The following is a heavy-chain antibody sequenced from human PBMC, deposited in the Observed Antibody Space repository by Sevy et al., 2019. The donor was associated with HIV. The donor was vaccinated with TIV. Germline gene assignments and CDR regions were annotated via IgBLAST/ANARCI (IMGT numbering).Heavy chain of an antibody. J-gene: IGHJ4*02. CDR1: GGSVSSGDYY. CDR2: ISYIGST. Sequence: SETLSLTCAVSGGSVSSGDYYWSWIRQAPGKELEWIGYISYIGSTNYNPSLKSRVTISVDTSTNQFSLTLSSLTAADTAVYYCARDRIAAAGGYFDYWGQGTLVTVSS. D-gene: IGHD6-13*01. V-gene: IGHV4-61*08. CDR3: ARDRIAAAGGYFDY.